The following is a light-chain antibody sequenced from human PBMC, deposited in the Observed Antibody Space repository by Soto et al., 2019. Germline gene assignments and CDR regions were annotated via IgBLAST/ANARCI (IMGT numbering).Light chain of an antibody. Sequence: EIVMTQSPATRSVSPGERAILSCRASQSVSTNLGWYQQKPGQAPRLLIFGASTRATGIPARFSGSGSGTEFTLTISSLQSEDSAVYYCQQYNTWPPFTFGQGTRLEIK. V-gene: IGKV3-15*01. CDR2: GAS. J-gene: IGKJ5*01. CDR3: QQYNTWPPFT. CDR1: QSVSTN.